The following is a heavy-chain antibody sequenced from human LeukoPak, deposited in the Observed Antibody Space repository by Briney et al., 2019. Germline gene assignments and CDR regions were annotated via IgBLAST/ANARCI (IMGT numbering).Heavy chain of an antibody. Sequence: PSETLSLTCTVSGGSMTNYYWSWIRQTPGRGLEWIGYIFYTGNTNYNPSLKSRLTISVDTSKNQFSLNLSSVTTADTGIYFCARGLVVGAGGLDPWGQGTLAIVSS. CDR2: IFYTGNT. CDR3: ARGLVVGAGGLDP. V-gene: IGHV4-59*01. CDR1: GGSMTNYY. J-gene: IGHJ5*02. D-gene: IGHD3-22*01.